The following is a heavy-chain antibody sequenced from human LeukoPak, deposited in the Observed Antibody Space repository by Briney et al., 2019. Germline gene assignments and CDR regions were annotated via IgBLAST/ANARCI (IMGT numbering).Heavy chain of an antibody. J-gene: IGHJ6*03. D-gene: IGHD2-2*01. V-gene: IGHV3-48*01. CDR3: ARDQIVVVPAAPSDYYYYMDV. CDR2: ISSSSSTI. CDR1: GFTFRNYA. Sequence: GGSLRLSCAASGFTFRNYAMHWVRQAPGKGLEWVSYISSSSSTIYYADSVKGRFTISRDNAKNSLYLQMNSLRAEDTAVYYCARDQIVVVPAAPSDYYYYMDVWGKGTTVTVSS.